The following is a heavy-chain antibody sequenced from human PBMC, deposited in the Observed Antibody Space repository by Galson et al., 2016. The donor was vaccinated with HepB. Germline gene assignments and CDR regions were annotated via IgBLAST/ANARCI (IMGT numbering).Heavy chain of an antibody. CDR3: ARIATWEQPIEDSFDI. V-gene: IGHV2-70*01. CDR2: IDSDDEK. J-gene: IGHJ3*02. CDR1: GFSLSTSGMC. D-gene: IGHD1-26*01. Sequence: PALVKPTQTLTLTCTLSGFSLSTSGMCINWIRRTPGRAFEWLALIDSDDEKNYNTSLKTRLSISKDTSKNQVVLKMTDMDPLDTATYYCARIATWEQPIEDSFDIWGPGTMVTVSS.